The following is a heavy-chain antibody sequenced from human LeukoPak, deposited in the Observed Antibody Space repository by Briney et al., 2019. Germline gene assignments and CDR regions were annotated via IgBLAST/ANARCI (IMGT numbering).Heavy chain of an antibody. Sequence: GGSLRLSCAASGFTFRNYCLGWVRQAPGKGLEWVANIIQDGRQKYHVDSVKGRLSISRDNAKNSLYLQMNSLGAEDTAMYYCARIGSETYHDAFDLWGQGTMVTVFS. CDR3: ARIGSETYHDAFDL. D-gene: IGHD3-10*01. V-gene: IGHV3-7*03. J-gene: IGHJ3*01. CDR1: GFTFRNYC. CDR2: IIQDGRQK.